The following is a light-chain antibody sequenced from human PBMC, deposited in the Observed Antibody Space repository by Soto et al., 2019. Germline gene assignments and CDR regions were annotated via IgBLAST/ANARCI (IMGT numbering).Light chain of an antibody. CDR2: DAS. V-gene: IGKV3D-15*01. CDR3: QQYGYSRT. J-gene: IGKJ1*01. CDR1: QSVGSN. Sequence: DIVMTQSPATLSVSPGEGATLSCRASQSVGSNLAWYQQKPAQAPRLLIYDASNRATGIPARFSGSGSGTDFTLTISSLEPEDFAVYYCQQYGYSRTFGQGTKVDIK.